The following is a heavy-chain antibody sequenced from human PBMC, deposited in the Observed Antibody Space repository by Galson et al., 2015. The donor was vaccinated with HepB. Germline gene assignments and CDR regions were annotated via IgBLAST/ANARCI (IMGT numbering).Heavy chain of an antibody. V-gene: IGHV3-48*03. CDR1: GFTFSSYD. CDR3: ARAIAVAGLVYWYFDL. Sequence: SLRLSCAASGFTFSSYDMNWVRQAPGKGLEWVSYISSSGSTIYYADSVKGRFTISRDNAKNSLYLQMNSLRAEDTAVYYCARAIAVAGLVYWYFDLWGRGTLVTVSS. CDR2: ISSSGSTI. J-gene: IGHJ2*01. D-gene: IGHD6-19*01.